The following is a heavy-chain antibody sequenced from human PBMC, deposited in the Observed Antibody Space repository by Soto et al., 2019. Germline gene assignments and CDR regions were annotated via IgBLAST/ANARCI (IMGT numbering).Heavy chain of an antibody. CDR2: IYSSGST. CDR1: GGSISSGGYY. J-gene: IGHJ6*02. V-gene: IGHV4-61*08. D-gene: IGHD3-22*01. CDR3: ARSYDSSGYYYYAMDV. Sequence: PSETLSLTCTVSGGSISSGGYYWSWIRQHPGKGLEWIGYIYSSGSTKYSPSLRSRVTISVDTFKNQFSLNLRSVTAADTAVYYCARSYDSSGYYYYAMDVWGQGTTVTVSS.